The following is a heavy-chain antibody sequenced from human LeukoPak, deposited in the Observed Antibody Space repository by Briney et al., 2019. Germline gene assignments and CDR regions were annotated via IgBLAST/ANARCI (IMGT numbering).Heavy chain of an antibody. CDR3: ITWRWFDP. V-gene: IGHV3-15*01. Sequence: PGGSLRLSCAASGFTFPNTWMSWVSQAPGKGLEWVGRIKSKTDGGTTDYAAPGKGRFTISRDDSKNTLYLQMNSLKTEDTAVYYCITWRWFDPWGQRPLVTVSS. J-gene: IGHJ5*02. CDR1: GFTFPNTW. CDR2: IKSKTDGGTT.